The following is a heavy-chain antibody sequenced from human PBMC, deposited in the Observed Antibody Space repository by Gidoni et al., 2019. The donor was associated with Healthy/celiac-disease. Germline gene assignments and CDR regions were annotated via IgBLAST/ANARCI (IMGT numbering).Heavy chain of an antibody. J-gene: IGHJ4*02. D-gene: IGHD1-26*01. CDR1: GFTFSSYS. CDR3: ARAYSGSYYGTVGFFDY. CDR2: ISSSSSYI. Sequence: EVPLVESGGGLVKPGGSLRLYCAASGFTFSSYSMNWVRQAPGKGLEWVSSISSSSSYIYYADSVKGRFTISRDNAKNSLYLQMNSLRAEDTAVYYCARAYSGSYYGTVGFFDYWGQGTLVTVSS. V-gene: IGHV3-21*01.